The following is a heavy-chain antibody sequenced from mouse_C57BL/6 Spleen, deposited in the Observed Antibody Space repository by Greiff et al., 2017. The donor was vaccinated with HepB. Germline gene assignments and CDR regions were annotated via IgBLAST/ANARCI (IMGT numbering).Heavy chain of an antibody. Sequence: ESGPGLVKPSQSLSLTCSVTGYSITSGYYWNWIRQFPGNKLEWMGYISYDGSNNYNPSLKNRISITLDTSKNQFFLKLNSVTTEDTATYYCARDYYGSSYVWFAYWGQGTLVTVSA. V-gene: IGHV3-6*01. J-gene: IGHJ3*01. CDR2: ISYDGSN. CDR1: GYSITSGYY. CDR3: ARDYYGSSYVWFAY. D-gene: IGHD1-1*01.